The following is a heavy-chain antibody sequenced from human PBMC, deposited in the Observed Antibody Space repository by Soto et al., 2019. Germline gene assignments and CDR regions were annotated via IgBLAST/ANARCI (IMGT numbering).Heavy chain of an antibody. Sequence: QVQLVQSGAEVKKPGASVKVSCKASGYTFTRYGIRWVRQAPGQGLEWMGWISAYNGNTNYAQKLQGRVTTTTDTSTSTAYMERRSLRADDTAVYDCARDRQWFDYWGQGTLVTVSS. CDR2: ISAYNGNT. CDR1: GYTFTRYG. J-gene: IGHJ5*01. CDR3: ARDRQWFDY. V-gene: IGHV1-18*01.